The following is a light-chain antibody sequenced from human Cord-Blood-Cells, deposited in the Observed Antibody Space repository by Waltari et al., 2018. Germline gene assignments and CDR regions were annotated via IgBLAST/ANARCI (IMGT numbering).Light chain of an antibody. V-gene: IGLV2-14*01. CDR1: STDVGGDNY. CDR3: SSYTSSSTL. J-gene: IGLJ2*01. CDR2: DVS. Sequence: QSALTHPASVSGSPGPSITISCTRTSTDVGGDNYVSWYQQHPGKAPKLMIYDVSKRPSGVSNRFSGSKSGNTASLTISGLQAEDEADYYCSSYTSSSTLFGGGTKLTVL.